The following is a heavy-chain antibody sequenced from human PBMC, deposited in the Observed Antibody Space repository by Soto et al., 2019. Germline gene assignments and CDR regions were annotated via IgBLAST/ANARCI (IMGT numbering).Heavy chain of an antibody. V-gene: IGHV3-11*01. CDR2: ISGGGPTI. CDR3: ARVNGWFYP. Sequence: QVQLVESGGGLVKPGGSLRLSCAASGFTFRDYYMSWIRQAPGKGLEWLSYISGGGPTIYYAESVKGRFTISRDNAESSLYLQMNSLRAEDPAIYECARVNGWFYPVGQGPLGTVS. J-gene: IGHJ5*02. CDR1: GFTFRDYY.